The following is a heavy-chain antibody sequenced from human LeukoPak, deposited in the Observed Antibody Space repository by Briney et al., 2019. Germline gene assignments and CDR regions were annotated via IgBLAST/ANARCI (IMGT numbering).Heavy chain of an antibody. D-gene: IGHD3-3*01. V-gene: IGHV1-24*01. Sequence: GASVKVSCKVSGYTLTELSMQWVRQAPGKGLEWMGGFDPEDGETIYAQKFQGRVTITTDESTSTAYMELSSLRSEDTAVYYCARGIFGVPRDYYYYYMDVWGKGTTATVSS. J-gene: IGHJ6*03. CDR3: ARGIFGVPRDYYYYYMDV. CDR1: GYTLTELS. CDR2: FDPEDGET.